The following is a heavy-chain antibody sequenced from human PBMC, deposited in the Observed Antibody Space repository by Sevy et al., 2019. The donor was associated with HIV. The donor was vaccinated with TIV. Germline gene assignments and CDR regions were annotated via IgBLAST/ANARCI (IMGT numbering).Heavy chain of an antibody. Sequence: GGSLRLSCAASGFTFSSYSMNWVRQAPGKGLEWVSYISSSSSTIYYADSVKGRFIISRDNAKNSLYLQMNSLRDEDTAVYYCARDPSLLWFGESPHYFDYWGQGTLVTVSS. CDR2: ISSSSSTI. CDR1: GFTFSSYS. J-gene: IGHJ4*02. V-gene: IGHV3-48*02. D-gene: IGHD3-10*01. CDR3: ARDPSLLWFGESPHYFDY.